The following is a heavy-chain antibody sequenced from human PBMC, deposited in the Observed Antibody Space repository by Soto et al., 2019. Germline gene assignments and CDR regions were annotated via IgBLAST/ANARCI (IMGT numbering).Heavy chain of an antibody. D-gene: IGHD6-19*01. J-gene: IGHJ4*02. V-gene: IGHV4-59*02. CDR2: IFDGART. Sequence: PSETLSLTCSVSGGSVSSRYWSWIRQPPGQGLEWIGYIFDGARTNYNPSLKSRVTISVDTSKNQFSLRLTSVTAVDTAVYFCAQTTGWPGFDFWGQGTLVTVSS. CDR3: AQTTGWPGFDF. CDR1: GGSVSSRY.